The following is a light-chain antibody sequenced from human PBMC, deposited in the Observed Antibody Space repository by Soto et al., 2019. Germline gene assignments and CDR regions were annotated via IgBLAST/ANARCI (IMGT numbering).Light chain of an antibody. J-gene: IGKJ1*01. V-gene: IGKV3-11*01. CDR3: QQRSKWPPT. CDR1: QSVSVD. CDR2: DAS. Sequence: ETVLTQSPATLSLSPGERATLSCRASQSVSVDLAWYQQKPGQSPRLLIYDASKSATGLPARFSGSGSGTDFTLTISSLEPEDFAVYFCQQRSKWPPTFGQGTKVDIK.